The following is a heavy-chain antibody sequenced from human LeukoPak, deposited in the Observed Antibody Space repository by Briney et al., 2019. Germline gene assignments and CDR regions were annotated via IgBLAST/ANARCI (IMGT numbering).Heavy chain of an antibody. V-gene: IGHV1-69*06. J-gene: IGHJ6*03. Sequence: SVKVSCKASGGTFSSYAISWVRQAPGQGLEWMGRIIPIFGTANYAQKFQGRVTITADKSTSTAYMKLSSLRSEDTAVYYCARAIAVAGSDYYYYYMDVWGKGTTVTVSS. CDR1: GGTFSSYA. CDR2: IIPIFGTA. CDR3: ARAIAVAGSDYYYYYMDV. D-gene: IGHD6-19*01.